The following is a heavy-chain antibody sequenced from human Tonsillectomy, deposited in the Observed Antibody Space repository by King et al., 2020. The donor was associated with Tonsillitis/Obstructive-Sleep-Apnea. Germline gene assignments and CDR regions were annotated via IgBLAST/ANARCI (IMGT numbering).Heavy chain of an antibody. D-gene: IGHD3-3*01. CDR1: GGSFSGYY. CDR2: INHSGST. V-gene: IGHV4-34*01. J-gene: IGHJ5*02. CDR3: ARGLTYYDFWSGYYPSGWFDP. Sequence: VQLPQWGAGLLKPSETLSHTCAVYGGSFSGYYWSWIRQPPGKGLEWIGEINHSGSTNYNPSLKSRVTISVDTSKNQFSLKLSSVTAADTAVYYCARGLTYYDFWSGYYPSGWFDPWGQGTLVTVSS.